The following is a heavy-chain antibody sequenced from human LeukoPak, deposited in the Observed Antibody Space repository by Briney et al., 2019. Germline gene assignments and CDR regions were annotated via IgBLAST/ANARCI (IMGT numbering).Heavy chain of an antibody. D-gene: IGHD4-17*01. Sequence: PGGSLRLSCAASGFTFSSYAMHWVRQAPGKGLEYVSAISSNGGSTYYANSVKGRFTISRDNSKNTLYLQMGSLRAEDMAVYYCAREDGDSLYYYGMGVWGQGTTVTVSS. CDR2: ISSNGGST. CDR1: GFTFSSYA. V-gene: IGHV3-64*01. CDR3: AREDGDSLYYYGMGV. J-gene: IGHJ6*02.